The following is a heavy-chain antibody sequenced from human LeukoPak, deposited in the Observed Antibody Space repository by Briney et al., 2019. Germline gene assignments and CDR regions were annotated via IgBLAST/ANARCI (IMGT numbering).Heavy chain of an antibody. Sequence: GGSLRLSCAASGFTFSSYSMNWVRQAPGKGLEWVSSISSSSSYIYYADSVKGRFTISRDNAKNSLYLQMKSLRAEDTAVYYCARDRGEGFDPWGQGTLVTVSS. CDR1: GFTFSSYS. J-gene: IGHJ5*02. D-gene: IGHD4-17*01. V-gene: IGHV3-21*01. CDR2: ISSSSSYI. CDR3: ARDRGEGFDP.